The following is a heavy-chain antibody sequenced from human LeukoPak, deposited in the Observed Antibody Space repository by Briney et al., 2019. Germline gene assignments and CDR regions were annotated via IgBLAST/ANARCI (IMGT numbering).Heavy chain of an antibody. V-gene: IGHV3-21*01. CDR2: LSSGSSYR. J-gene: IGHJ4*02. CDR1: GFAFSTYS. Sequence: GGSLRLSCAASGFAFSTYSMNWVRQAPGKGLEWVSSLSSGSSYRYYADSVKGRFTISRDNAKNSLYLQMNSLRAEDTAVYYCASSDYGSGVDIDYWGQGSLVTVSS. CDR3: ASSDYGSGVDIDY. D-gene: IGHD3-10*01.